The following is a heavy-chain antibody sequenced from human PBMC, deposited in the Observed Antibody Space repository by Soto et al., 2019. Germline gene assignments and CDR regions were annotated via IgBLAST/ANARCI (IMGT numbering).Heavy chain of an antibody. V-gene: IGHV4-59*02. J-gene: IGHJ4*02. D-gene: IGHD3-22*01. CDR3: ARAPAEYYDERGKGTRYFDY. CDR1: GGSVSGYY. Sequence: PSETLSLTCTVSGGSVSGYYWSWIRQPPGKGLEWIGYVHHSGGTNYNPSVQSRVTMSIDTSKNRFSLRLNSVTPTDTAVYYCARAPAEYYDERGKGTRYFDYWGQGTLVTVSS. CDR2: VHHSGGT.